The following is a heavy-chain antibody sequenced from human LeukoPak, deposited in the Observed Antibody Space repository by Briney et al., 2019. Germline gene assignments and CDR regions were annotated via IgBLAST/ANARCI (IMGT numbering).Heavy chain of an antibody. J-gene: IGHJ4*02. V-gene: IGHV4-30-2*01. CDR3: AREIMSSVGYFDY. CDR1: GASISSDHYS. Sequence: SETLSLTCAVSGASISSDHYSWSWIRQPPGRGLEWIGYIYHGGSPYYNPSLKSRVTISVDRSKNQLSLKLSSVTAADTAVYYCAREIMSSVGYFDYWGQGILVTVSS. CDR2: IYHGGSP. D-gene: IGHD2-8*01.